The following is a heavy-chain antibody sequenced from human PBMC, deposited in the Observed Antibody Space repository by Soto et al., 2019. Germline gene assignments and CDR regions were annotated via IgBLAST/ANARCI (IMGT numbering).Heavy chain of an antibody. V-gene: IGHV4-30-2*01. D-gene: IGHD5-18*01. J-gene: IGHJ4*02. CDR2: IYHSGT. Sequence: QLQLQESGSGPGKSSQTLSLTCAVSGGSFSSGGYSWSWLRPGPGKGLEWIGCIYHSGTSYTPSLKSRVTISLDKAKNKCSLRVSSVSAADTAVDYCARGPYIKPSIFDYWGQGNLVTVSS. CDR3: ARGPYIKPSIFDY. CDR1: GGSFSSGGYS.